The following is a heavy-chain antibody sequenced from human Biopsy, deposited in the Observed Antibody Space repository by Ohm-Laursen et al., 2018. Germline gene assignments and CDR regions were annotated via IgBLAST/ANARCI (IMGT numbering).Heavy chain of an antibody. D-gene: IGHD1-14*01. CDR2: IDVSDYNT. J-gene: IGHJ5*01. CDR1: GFTFPTYA. CDR3: VKQWGGYNFDS. V-gene: IGHV3-23*01. Sequence: GSLRLSCAASGFTFPTYAMNWVRQAPGKGLGWVAHIDVSDYNTYYADSVRGRFTISRDNSKQMVHLEINSLTADDTAVYYCVKQWGGYNFDSWGQGTLVTVSS.